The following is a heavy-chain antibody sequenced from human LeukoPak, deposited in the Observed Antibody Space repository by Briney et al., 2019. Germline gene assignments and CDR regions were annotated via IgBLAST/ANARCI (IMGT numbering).Heavy chain of an antibody. J-gene: IGHJ6*03. CDR3: ARGQYSSSSDYYYYYMDV. V-gene: IGHV6-1*01. Sequence: SQTLSLTCAISGDSVSSNSAVWNWIRQSPSRGLEWLGRTYYRSKWYNDYAVSVKSRITINPDTSKNQFSLQLNSVTPEDTAVYYCARGQYSSSSDYYYYYMDVWGKGTTVTVSS. D-gene: IGHD6-6*01. CDR2: TYYRSKWYN. CDR1: GDSVSSNSAV.